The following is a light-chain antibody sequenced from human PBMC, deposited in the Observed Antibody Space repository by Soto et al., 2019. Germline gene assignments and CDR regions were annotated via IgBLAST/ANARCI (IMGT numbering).Light chain of an antibody. CDR2: KAS. CDR3: QQYNSYSYT. V-gene: IGKV1-5*03. Sequence: DIQMTQSPSTLSASVGDRVTITCRASQIISSWLAWYQQKPGKAPKLLIYKASSLESGVPSRFSGSGSGTEFTLTISSLQPDDFGTYYCQQYNSYSYTFGQGTKLEIK. CDR1: QIISSW. J-gene: IGKJ2*01.